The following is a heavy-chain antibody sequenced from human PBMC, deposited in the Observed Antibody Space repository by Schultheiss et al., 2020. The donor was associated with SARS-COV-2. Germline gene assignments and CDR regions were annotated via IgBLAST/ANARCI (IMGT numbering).Heavy chain of an antibody. CDR3: ARGRSSGWLSDYYGMDV. CDR1: GFTFSDYY. J-gene: IGHJ6*02. Sequence: GGSLRLSCAASGFTFSDYYMSWIRQAPGKGLEWVSYISSSSYTNYADSVKGRFTISRDNAKNSLYLQMNSLRAEDTAVYYCARGRSSGWLSDYYGMDVWGQGTTVTVSS. D-gene: IGHD6-19*01. CDR2: ISSSSYT. V-gene: IGHV3-11*05.